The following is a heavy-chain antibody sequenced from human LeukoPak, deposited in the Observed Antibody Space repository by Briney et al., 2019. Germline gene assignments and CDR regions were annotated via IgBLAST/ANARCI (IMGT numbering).Heavy chain of an antibody. D-gene: IGHD2-15*01. J-gene: IGHJ5*02. CDR1: GYTFTGYY. CDR3: SRAYCSGGSCYSVENWFDP. V-gene: IGHV1-2*06. CDR2: INPNSGGT. Sequence: ASVKVSCKAAGYTFTGYYMFWVRQAPGQGLERMGRINPNSGGTNYAQEFQGRVTMTRDTSISTAYMELSRLRSDDTAVYYCSRAYCSGGSCYSVENWFDPWGQGTLVTVSS.